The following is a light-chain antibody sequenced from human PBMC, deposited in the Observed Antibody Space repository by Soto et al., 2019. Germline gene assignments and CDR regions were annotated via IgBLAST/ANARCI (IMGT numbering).Light chain of an antibody. CDR2: TNN. J-gene: IGLJ2*01. Sequence: QSVLTQPPSTSVTPGQRVTISCSGSSSNIGSNTVHWYQQIPGTAPKLLIYTNNQRSSGVSDRFSGSKSDTSASLVISGLQSEDEADYYCATWDNGLTVVVFGGGTKLTVL. V-gene: IGLV1-44*01. CDR1: SSNIGSNT. CDR3: ATWDNGLTVVV.